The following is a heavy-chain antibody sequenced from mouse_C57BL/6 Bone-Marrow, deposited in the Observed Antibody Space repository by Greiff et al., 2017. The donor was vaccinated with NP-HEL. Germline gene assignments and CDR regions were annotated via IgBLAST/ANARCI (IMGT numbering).Heavy chain of an antibody. Sequence: QVQLQQSGAELVRPGASVTLSCKASGYTFTDYEMHWVKQTPVHGLEWIGAIDPETGGTAYNQKFKGKAILTADKSSSTAYMELRSLTSEDSAVYYCTAYDYDVGAYWGQGTLVTVSA. CDR1: GYTFTDYE. CDR3: TAYDYDVGAY. CDR2: IDPETGGT. D-gene: IGHD2-4*01. V-gene: IGHV1-15*01. J-gene: IGHJ3*01.